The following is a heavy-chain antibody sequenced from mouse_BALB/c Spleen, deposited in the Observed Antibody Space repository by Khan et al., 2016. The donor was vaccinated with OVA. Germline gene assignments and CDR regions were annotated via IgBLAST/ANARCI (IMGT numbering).Heavy chain of an antibody. CDR1: GYTFTTYW. V-gene: IGHV1S81*02. D-gene: IGHD2-1*01. Sequence: QVQLQQPGAELVKPGASVKLSCKASGYTFTTYWMNWVKQRPGQGLEWIGVINPSNGRTNYNERFKSKATLTVDKSSSTAYMQLSSLTSEDSAVYYCTSLYYSWFAFWGQGTLVTVSA. J-gene: IGHJ3*01. CDR3: TSLYYSWFAF. CDR2: INPSNGRT.